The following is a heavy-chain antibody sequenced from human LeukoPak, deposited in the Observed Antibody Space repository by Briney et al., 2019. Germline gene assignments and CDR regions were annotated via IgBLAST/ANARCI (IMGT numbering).Heavy chain of an antibody. D-gene: IGHD2-21*02. CDR2: ISGDSTGT. CDR1: GFTFSSYT. CDR3: AKKTSYCAGDCFPYYFDY. Sequence: GGSLRLSCVASGFTFSSYTMTWVRQAPGEGLEWVSGISGDSTGTYYADSVKGRFTISRDNPKNTLFLQMNSLRAEDTAVYYCAKKTSYCAGDCFPYYFDYWGWGTLVTVSS. J-gene: IGHJ4*02. V-gene: IGHV3-23*01.